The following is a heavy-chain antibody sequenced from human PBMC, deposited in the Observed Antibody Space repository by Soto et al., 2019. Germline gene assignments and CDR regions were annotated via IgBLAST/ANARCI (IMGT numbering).Heavy chain of an antibody. CDR1: GFTFSSYG. Sequence: GGSLRLSCAASGFTFSSYGMHWVRQAPGKGLEWVAVISYDGSNKYYADSVKGRFTISRDNSKNTLYLQMNSLRAEDTAVYYCAKDWAMTTVRSFDIWGQGKMVTVSS. D-gene: IGHD4-4*01. J-gene: IGHJ3*02. CDR3: AKDWAMTTVRSFDI. CDR2: ISYDGSNK. V-gene: IGHV3-30*18.